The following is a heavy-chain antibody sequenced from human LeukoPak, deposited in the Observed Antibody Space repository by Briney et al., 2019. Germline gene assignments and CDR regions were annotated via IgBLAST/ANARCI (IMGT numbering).Heavy chain of an antibody. CDR1: GGSFSGHY. CDR3: AGSNVLLWFGELSPFDY. J-gene: IGHJ4*02. D-gene: IGHD3-10*01. Sequence: SETLSLTCAVYGGSFSGHYWSWIRQPPGKGLEWIGEINHSGSTNYNPSLKSRVTISVDTSKNQFSLKLSSVTAADTAVYYCAGSNVLLWFGELSPFDYWGQGTLVTVSS. CDR2: INHSGST. V-gene: IGHV4-34*01.